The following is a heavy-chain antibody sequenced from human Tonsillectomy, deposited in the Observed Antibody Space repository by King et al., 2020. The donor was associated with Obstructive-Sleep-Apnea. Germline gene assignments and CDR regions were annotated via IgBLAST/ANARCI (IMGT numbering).Heavy chain of an antibody. CDR3: AKEGGVCSGGSCYYYYGMDV. D-gene: IGHD2-15*01. CDR1: GFTFSSYA. V-gene: IGHV3-23*04. Sequence: VQLVESGGGLVQPGGSLRLSCAASGFTFSSYASSWVRQAPGKGLEWVSAISGSGGSTYYADSWQGRFTISRDNSKNTRYMQMNSLGAEDTAVYYCAKEGGVCSGGSCYYYYGMDVWGQGTTVTVSS. CDR2: ISGSGGST. J-gene: IGHJ6*02.